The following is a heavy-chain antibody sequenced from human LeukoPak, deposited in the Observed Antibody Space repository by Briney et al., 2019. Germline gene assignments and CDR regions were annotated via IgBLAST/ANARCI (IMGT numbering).Heavy chain of an antibody. CDR2: INSDGSST. V-gene: IGHV3-74*01. CDR1: GFTFSSYW. Sequence: GGSLRLSCAASGFTFSSYWMHWVRQVPGKGLVWVSRINSDGSSTSYADSVKGRFTISRDNAKNTLYVQMNSLRAEDTAVYCCSTGSGHALDIWGRGTMVTVSS. D-gene: IGHD3-10*01. CDR3: STGSGHALDI. J-gene: IGHJ3*02.